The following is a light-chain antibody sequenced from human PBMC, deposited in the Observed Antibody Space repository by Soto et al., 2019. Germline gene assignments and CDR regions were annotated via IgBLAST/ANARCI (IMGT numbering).Light chain of an antibody. CDR3: SSYTSSSTLV. J-gene: IGLJ1*01. V-gene: IGLV2-14*01. Sequence: QSALTQPASVSGSPGQSITISCTGTSSDVGGYNYVSWYQQHPGKAPKLMIYEVSNRLSGVSNRFSGSKSGNTASLTISGLQAEDEADYYCSSYTSSSTLVFGTGTKSPS. CDR1: SSDVGGYNY. CDR2: EVS.